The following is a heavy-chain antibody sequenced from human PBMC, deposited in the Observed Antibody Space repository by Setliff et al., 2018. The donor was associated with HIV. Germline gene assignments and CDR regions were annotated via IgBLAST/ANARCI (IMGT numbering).Heavy chain of an antibody. D-gene: IGHD3-9*01. V-gene: IGHV1-18*01. CDR1: GYTFTSYG. J-gene: IGHJ3*02. Sequence: ASVKVSCKASGYTFTSYGISWVRQAPGQGLEWMGWISAYNGNTNYAQKLQGRVTMTTDTSTSKAYMELRSLRSDDTAVYYCARDYAYDILTGYYSPPDAFDIWGQGTMVTVSS. CDR2: ISAYNGNT. CDR3: ARDYAYDILTGYYSPPDAFDI.